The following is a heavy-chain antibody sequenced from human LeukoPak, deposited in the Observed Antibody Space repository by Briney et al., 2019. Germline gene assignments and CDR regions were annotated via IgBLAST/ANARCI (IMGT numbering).Heavy chain of an antibody. CDR1: GFTFSSYS. CDR2: ISSSSSYI. Sequence: NPGGSLRLSRAASGFTFSSYSMNWVRQAPGKGLEWVSSISSSSSYIYYADSVKGRFTISRDNAKNSLYLQMNSLRAEDTAVYYCARDPSLQRTSVWGKGTTVTVSS. CDR3: ARDPSLQRTSV. J-gene: IGHJ6*04. D-gene: IGHD5-24*01. V-gene: IGHV3-21*01.